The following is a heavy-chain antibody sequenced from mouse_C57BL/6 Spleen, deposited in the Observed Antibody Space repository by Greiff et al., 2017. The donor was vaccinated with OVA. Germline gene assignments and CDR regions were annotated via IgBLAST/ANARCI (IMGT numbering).Heavy chain of an antibody. CDR2: ISSGGSYT. J-gene: IGHJ2*01. CDR1: GFTFSSYG. V-gene: IGHV5-6*01. D-gene: IGHD2-5*01. CDR3: ARHDYSNYYFDY. Sequence: EVQLVESGGDLVKPGGSLKLSCAASGFTFSSYGMSWVRQTPDKRLEWVATISSGGSYTYYPDSVKGRFTISRDNAKNTLYLQMSSLKSEDTAMYYCARHDYSNYYFDYWGQGTTLTVSS.